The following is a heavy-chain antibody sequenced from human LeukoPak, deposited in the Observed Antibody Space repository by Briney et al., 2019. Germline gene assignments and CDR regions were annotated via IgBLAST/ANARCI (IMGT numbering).Heavy chain of an antibody. J-gene: IGHJ3*02. CDR2: ISSSSSTI. Sequence: GGSLRLSCAASGFTFSSYAMSWVRQAPGKGLEWVSYISSSSSTIYYADSVKGRFTISRDNAKNSLYLQMNSLRAEDTAVYYCARPLVGAVDAFDIWGQGTMVTVSS. D-gene: IGHD1-26*01. V-gene: IGHV3-48*01. CDR3: ARPLVGAVDAFDI. CDR1: GFTFSSYA.